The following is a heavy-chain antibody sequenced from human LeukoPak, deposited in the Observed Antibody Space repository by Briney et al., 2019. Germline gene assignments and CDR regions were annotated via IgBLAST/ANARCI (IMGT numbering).Heavy chain of an antibody. CDR3: ARDSSGYYY. CDR1: GGSISSGGYS. D-gene: IGHD3-22*01. Sequence: PSETLSLTCTVSGGSISSGGYSWSWIRQHPGKGQEWIGYIYYSGSTYYNPSLKSRVTIPVDTSKNQFSLKLSSVTAADTAVYYCARDSSGYYYWGQGTLVTVSS. V-gene: IGHV4-31*03. J-gene: IGHJ4*02. CDR2: IYYSGST.